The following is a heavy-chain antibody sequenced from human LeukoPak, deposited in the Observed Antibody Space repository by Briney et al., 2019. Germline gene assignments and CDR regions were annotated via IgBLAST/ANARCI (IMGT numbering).Heavy chain of an antibody. Sequence: SEILSLTCAVYGGSFSGYYWSWIRQPPGKGLEWIGEINHSGSTNYNPSLKSRVTISVDTSKNQFSLKLSSVTAADTAVYYCARAQSGWYGYWGQGTLVTVSS. D-gene: IGHD6-19*01. CDR1: GGSFSGYY. V-gene: IGHV4-34*01. CDR3: ARAQSGWYGY. J-gene: IGHJ4*02. CDR2: INHSGST.